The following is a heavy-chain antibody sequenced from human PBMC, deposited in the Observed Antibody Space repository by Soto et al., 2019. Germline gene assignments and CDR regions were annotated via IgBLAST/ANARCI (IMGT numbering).Heavy chain of an antibody. J-gene: IGHJ6*03. Sequence: SETLSLTCTVSGGSISSYYWGWIRQPPGKGLEWIRSIYYSGSTYYNPSLKSRVTISVDTSKNQFSLRAEDTAVYYCARVVQGYCSGGSCYHGNYYYYYMDVWGKGTTVTVSS. D-gene: IGHD2-15*01. CDR2: IYYSGST. CDR1: GGSISSYY. CDR3: ARVVQGYCSGGSCYHGNYYYYYMDV. V-gene: IGHV4-39*01.